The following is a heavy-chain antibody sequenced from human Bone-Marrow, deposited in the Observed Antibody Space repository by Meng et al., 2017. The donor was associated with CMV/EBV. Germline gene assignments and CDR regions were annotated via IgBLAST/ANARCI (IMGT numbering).Heavy chain of an antibody. CDR1: GGSISSYY. Sequence: SETLSLTCTVSGGSISSYYWSWIRQPPGKGLEWIGYIYYSGSTNYNPSLKSRVTMSVDTSKNQFSLKPSSVTAADTAVYYCARGGGRRRDAFDIWGQGTMVTVSS. D-gene: IGHD3-16*01. J-gene: IGHJ3*02. CDR2: IYYSGST. CDR3: ARGGGRRRDAFDI. V-gene: IGHV4-59*01.